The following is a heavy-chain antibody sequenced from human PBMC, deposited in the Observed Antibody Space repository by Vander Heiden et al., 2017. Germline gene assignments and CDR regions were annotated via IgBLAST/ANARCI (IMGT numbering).Heavy chain of an antibody. CDR1: GGSFSGYY. CDR2: INHSGST. V-gene: IGHV4-34*01. CDR3: ARSAVISSSSFHTVPYFDY. J-gene: IGHJ4*02. Sequence: QVQLQQWGAGLLKPSETLSLTCAVYGGSFSGYYWSWIRQPPGKGLEWIREINHSGSTNYNPSLKSRVTISVDTSKNQFSLKLSSVTAADTAVYYCARSAVISSSSFHTVPYFDYWGQGTLVTVSS. D-gene: IGHD6-6*01.